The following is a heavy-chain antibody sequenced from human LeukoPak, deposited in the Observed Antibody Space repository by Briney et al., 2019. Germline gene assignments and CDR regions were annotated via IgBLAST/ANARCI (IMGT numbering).Heavy chain of an antibody. CDR1: GITFSSYA. CDR3: AKDRILANFAGGFDY. V-gene: IGHV3-23*01. Sequence: GGSLRLSCAVSGITFSSYAMNWVRQAPGKGLEWVSGISPSGDSTFYADSVKGRFTVSRDNSKNTLYFQLHSLRAEDTALYYCAKDRILANFAGGFDYWGQGTPVTVSS. D-gene: IGHD1-26*01. CDR2: ISPSGDST. J-gene: IGHJ4*02.